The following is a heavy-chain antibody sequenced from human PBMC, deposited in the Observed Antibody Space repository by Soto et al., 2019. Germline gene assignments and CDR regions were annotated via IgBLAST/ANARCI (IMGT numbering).Heavy chain of an antibody. CDR2: IYYSGST. CDR1: GGSVSSGSYY. J-gene: IGHJ4*02. V-gene: IGHV4-61*01. CDR3: ARVRGYYYGSGERIDY. Sequence: QVQLQESGPGLVKPSETLSLTCTVSGGSVSSGSYYWSWIRQPPGKGLEWIGYIYYSGSTNYNPSLKSRVTISVDTSKNQFSLKLSSVTAADTAVYYCARVRGYYYGSGERIDYWGQGTLVTVSS. D-gene: IGHD3-10*01.